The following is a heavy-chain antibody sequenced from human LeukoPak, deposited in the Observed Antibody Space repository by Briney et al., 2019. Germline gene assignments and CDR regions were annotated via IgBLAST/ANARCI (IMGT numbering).Heavy chain of an antibody. D-gene: IGHD3-22*01. V-gene: IGHV3-53*01. Sequence: PGGSLRLSCAASGFTFRSFAMSWVRQAPGKGLEWVSVIYSGGSTYYADSVKGRFTISRDNSKNTLYLQMNSLRAEDTAVYYCARVANYYDSSGYYYVWGQGTLVTVSS. CDR1: GFTFRSFA. CDR2: IYSGGST. CDR3: ARVANYYDSSGYYYV. J-gene: IGHJ4*02.